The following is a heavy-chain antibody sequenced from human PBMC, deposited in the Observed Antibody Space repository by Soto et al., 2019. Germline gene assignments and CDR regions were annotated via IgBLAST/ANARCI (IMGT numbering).Heavy chain of an antibody. V-gene: IGHV4-59*01. J-gene: IGHJ6*02. CDR2: IHYSGST. Sequence: SETLSLTCTVSGGSISSYYWSWIRQPPGKGLEWIGYIHYSGSTNYNPSLKSRVTISVDTSKNQFSLKLSSVTAADTAVYYCARGATYYDSFWPTPDYYYYGMDVWGQGTTVTVSS. D-gene: IGHD3-3*01. CDR3: ARGATYYDSFWPTPDYYYYGMDV. CDR1: GGSISSYY.